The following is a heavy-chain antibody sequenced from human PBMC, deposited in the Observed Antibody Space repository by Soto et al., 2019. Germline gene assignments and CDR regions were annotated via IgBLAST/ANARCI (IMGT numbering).Heavy chain of an antibody. J-gene: IGHJ4*02. V-gene: IGHV3-11*06. CDR3: VRPRADSSGFYCDFDY. CDR2: IGSSGSHI. Sequence: TGGSLRLSCEASGFTFSDYYMNWIRQAPGKGLEWVSYIGSSGSHINYADSVKGRFTISRDNAKNSLYLQMNSLRAEGTAVYYCVRPRADSSGFYCDFDYWGQGTLVTVSS. CDR1: GFTFSDYY. D-gene: IGHD3-22*01.